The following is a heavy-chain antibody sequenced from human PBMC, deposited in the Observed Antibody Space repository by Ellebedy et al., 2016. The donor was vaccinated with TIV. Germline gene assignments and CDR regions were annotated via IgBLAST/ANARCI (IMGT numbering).Heavy chain of an antibody. D-gene: IGHD2-2*01. V-gene: IGHV1-69*13. Sequence: ASVKVSXXASGGTFNNYAISWVRQAPGQGLEWMGGIIPIYGTTDYAQKFRGRVTITADESTGTAYMEVSSLRSEDTAVYYCARDPQRYCSSTSCHSLNYYYYGMDVWGQGTTVTVSS. J-gene: IGHJ6*02. CDR3: ARDPQRYCSSTSCHSLNYYYYGMDV. CDR2: IIPIYGTT. CDR1: GGTFNNYA.